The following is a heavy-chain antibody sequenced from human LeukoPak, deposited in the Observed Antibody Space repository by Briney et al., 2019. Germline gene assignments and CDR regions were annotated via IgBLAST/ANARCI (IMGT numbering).Heavy chain of an antibody. Sequence: AGRSLRLSCAASGFTFSSYSMSSVRLDPGKGLEWVSSISSSSSYIYYADSVKGRFTISRDNAKNSLYLQMNSLRAEDTAVYYCARDLAYCGGDCYSGVDYWGQGTLVTVSS. J-gene: IGHJ4*02. CDR2: ISSSSSYI. CDR3: ARDLAYCGGDCYSGVDY. CDR1: GFTFSSYS. V-gene: IGHV3-21*01. D-gene: IGHD2-21*02.